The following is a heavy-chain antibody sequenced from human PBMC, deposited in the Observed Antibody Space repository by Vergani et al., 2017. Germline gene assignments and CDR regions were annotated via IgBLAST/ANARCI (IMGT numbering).Heavy chain of an antibody. CDR2: ISGSSSTI. Sequence: EVQLVESGGGLVQPGGSLRLSCAASGFTFSSYSMNWVRQAPGKGLEWVSYISGSSSTIYYADSVKGRFTISRDNAKNSLYLQMNSLRAEDTAVYYCARGGLYYYGSGSYHYWGQGTLVTVSS. V-gene: IGHV3-48*04. CDR1: GFTFSSYS. CDR3: ARGGLYYYGSGSYHY. D-gene: IGHD3-10*01. J-gene: IGHJ4*02.